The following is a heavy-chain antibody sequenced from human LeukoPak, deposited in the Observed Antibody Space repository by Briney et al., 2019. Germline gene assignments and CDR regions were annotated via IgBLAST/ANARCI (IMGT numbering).Heavy chain of an antibody. J-gene: IGHJ4*02. CDR1: GYTFTGYY. V-gene: IGHV1-69*05. CDR2: IIPIFGTA. D-gene: IGHD3-3*01. CDR3: ARGHNDFWSGYPFDY. Sequence: GASVKVSCKASGYTFTGYYMHWVRQAPGQGLEWMGRIIPIFGTANYAQKFQGRVTITTDESTSTAYMELSSLRSEDTAVYYCARGHNDFWSGYPFDYWGQGTLVTVSS.